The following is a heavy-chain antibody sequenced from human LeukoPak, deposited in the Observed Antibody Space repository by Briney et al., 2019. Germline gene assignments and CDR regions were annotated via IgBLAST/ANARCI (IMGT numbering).Heavy chain of an antibody. CDR1: GFTFSSYS. J-gene: IGHJ6*02. Sequence: GGSLRLSCAASGFTFSSYSMNWVRQAPGKGLEWVSSISSSSSYIYYADSVKGRFTISRDNAKNSLYLQMNSLRAEDTAVYYCARDLSRAPEQGRRDYYYGMDVWGQGTTVTVSS. CDR3: ARDLSRAPEQGRRDYYYGMDV. CDR2: ISSSSSYI. D-gene: IGHD7-27*01. V-gene: IGHV3-21*01.